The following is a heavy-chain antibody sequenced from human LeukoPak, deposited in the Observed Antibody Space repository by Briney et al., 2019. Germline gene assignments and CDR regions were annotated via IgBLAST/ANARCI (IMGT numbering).Heavy chain of an antibody. J-gene: IGHJ4*02. V-gene: IGHV3-7*04. CDR1: GFTFSGYW. D-gene: IGHD3-16*01. CDR3: ARMSRYGLDY. CDR2: IKSDGSEK. Sequence: GGSLRLSCAASGFTFSGYWMSWVRQAPGKGLEWLANIKSDGSEKYDVDSGKGRFTISRDNAKNSLYLQMNSLRPEETAVYYCARMSRYGLDYWGQGPLVTVSS.